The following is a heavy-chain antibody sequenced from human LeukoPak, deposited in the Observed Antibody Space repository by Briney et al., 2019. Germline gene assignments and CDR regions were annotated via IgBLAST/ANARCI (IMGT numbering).Heavy chain of an antibody. D-gene: IGHD3-22*01. CDR1: GFTFSSYA. V-gene: IGHV3-21*01. J-gene: IGHJ4*02. Sequence: GGSLRLSCAASGFTFSSYAMSWVRQAPGKGLEWVSSISSSSSYIYYADSVKGRFTISRDNAKNSLYLQMNSLRAEDTAVYYCATYDSSGYPDYWGQGTLVTVSS. CDR2: ISSSSSYI. CDR3: ATYDSSGYPDY.